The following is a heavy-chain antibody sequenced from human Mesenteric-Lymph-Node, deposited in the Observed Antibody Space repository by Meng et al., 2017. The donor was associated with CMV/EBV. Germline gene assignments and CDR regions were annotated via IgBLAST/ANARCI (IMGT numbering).Heavy chain of an antibody. Sequence: AVYGGSFSGYYWSWIRQPPGKGLEWIGEINHSGSTNYNPSLKSRVTISVDTSKNQFSLKLSSVTAADTAVYYCAREIVVVPAPWFDPWGQGTLVTVSS. CDR3: AREIVVVPAPWFDP. V-gene: IGHV4-34*01. CDR1: GGSFSGYY. D-gene: IGHD2-2*01. J-gene: IGHJ5*02. CDR2: INHSGST.